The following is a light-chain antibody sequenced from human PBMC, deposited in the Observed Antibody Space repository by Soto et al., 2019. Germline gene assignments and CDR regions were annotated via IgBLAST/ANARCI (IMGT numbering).Light chain of an antibody. CDR1: SGSIASNY. CDR2: EDN. V-gene: IGLV6-57*04. J-gene: IGLJ2*01. CDR3: QSYDSSNLV. Sequence: NFMLTQPHSVSESPGKTVTISCTRSSGSIASNYVQWYQQRPGSAPTTVIYEDNQRPSGVPDRLSGSIDSSSNSASLTISGLKTEDEADYYCQSYDSSNLVYGGGTQLTVL.